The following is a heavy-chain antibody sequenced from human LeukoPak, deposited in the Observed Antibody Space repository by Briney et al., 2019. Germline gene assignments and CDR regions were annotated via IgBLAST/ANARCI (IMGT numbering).Heavy chain of an antibody. J-gene: IGHJ4*02. V-gene: IGHV3-7*01. CDR3: ARDRCSSTSCYTLGY. CDR1: GFTFSSYW. CDR2: IKQDGSEK. D-gene: IGHD2-2*02. Sequence: PGGSLRLSCAASGFTFSSYWMSWVRQAPGKGLEWVANIKQDGSEKYYVDSVKGRFTISRDNAKNSLYLQMNSLRAEDTAVYYCARDRCSSTSCYTLGYWGQGTLVTVSS.